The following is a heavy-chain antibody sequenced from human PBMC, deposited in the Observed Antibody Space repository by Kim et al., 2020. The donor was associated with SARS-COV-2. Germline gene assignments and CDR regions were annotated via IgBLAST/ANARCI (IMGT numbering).Heavy chain of an antibody. V-gene: IGHV3-64*01. D-gene: IGHD3-3*01. Sequence: GGSLRLSCAASGFTFSSYAMHWVRQAPGKGLEYVSAISSNGGSTYYANSVKGRFTISRDNSKNTLYLQMGSLRAEDMAVYYCARDPQYYDFWSGIDYWGQGTLVTVSS. CDR3: ARDPQYYDFWSGIDY. CDR1: GFTFSSYA. CDR2: ISSNGGST. J-gene: IGHJ4*02.